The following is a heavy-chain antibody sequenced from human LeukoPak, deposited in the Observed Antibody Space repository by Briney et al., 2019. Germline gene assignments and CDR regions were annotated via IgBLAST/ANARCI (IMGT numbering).Heavy chain of an antibody. V-gene: IGHV4-59*01. J-gene: IGHJ3*02. CDR3: ARDRGDSGSYYFTGAAIDI. CDR2: IYYSGST. CDR1: GGPNSSYY. Sequence: PSETLSLTCTVSGGPNSSYYLSSIRQPPGKGLEWIGYIYYSGSTNYNPSLKSRVTISVDTSKNQFSLKLSSVTAADTAVYYCARDRGDSGSYYFTGAAIDIWGQGTMVTVSS. D-gene: IGHD1-26*01.